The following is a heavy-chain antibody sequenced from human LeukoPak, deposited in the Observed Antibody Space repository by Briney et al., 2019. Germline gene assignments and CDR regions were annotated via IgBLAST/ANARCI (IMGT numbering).Heavy chain of an antibody. CDR1: RYTFTSYD. Sequence: ASEKVSCKASRYTFTSYDIKWVRQATGQRLEWIGGMNPNSGNTAYAQKFQGRVTMTSNTSISTAYMELSSLRSEDTAMYYCAGLPWRVEFDPWGQGTLVTVSS. CDR2: MNPNSGNT. CDR3: AGLPWRVEFDP. D-gene: IGHD3-3*01. J-gene: IGHJ5*02. V-gene: IGHV1-8*01.